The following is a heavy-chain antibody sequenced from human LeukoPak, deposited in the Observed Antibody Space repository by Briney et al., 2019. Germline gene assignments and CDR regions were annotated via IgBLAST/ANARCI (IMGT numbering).Heavy chain of an antibody. J-gene: IGHJ4*01. Sequence: GGSLRLSCAASGFTVSSNYMSWVRQAPGKGLEWVSVIYSGGSTYYADSVKGRFTISRDNSKNTLYLQMNSLRAEDTAVYYCAWGGAYGSGEFDYWGQEPWSPSPQ. CDR3: AWGGAYGSGEFDY. D-gene: IGHD3-10*01. CDR2: IYSGGST. V-gene: IGHV3-66*01. CDR1: GFTVSSNY.